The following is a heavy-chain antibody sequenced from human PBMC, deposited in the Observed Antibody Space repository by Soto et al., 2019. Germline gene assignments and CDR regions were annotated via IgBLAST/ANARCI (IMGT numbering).Heavy chain of an antibody. CDR2: INPNSGGT. D-gene: IGHD3-22*01. V-gene: IGHV1-2*04. CDR1: GYTFTGYY. CDR3: ARVMGDDSSGYYDY. Sequence: ASVKVSCKASGYTFTGYYMHWVRQAPGQGLEWMGWINPNSGGTNYAQKFQGWVTMTRDTSISTAYMELSRLRSDDTAVYYCARVMGDDSSGYYDYWGQGTLVTSPQ. J-gene: IGHJ4*02.